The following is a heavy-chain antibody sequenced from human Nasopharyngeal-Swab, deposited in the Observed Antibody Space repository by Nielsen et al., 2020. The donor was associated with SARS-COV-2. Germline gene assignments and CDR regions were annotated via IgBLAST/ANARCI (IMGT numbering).Heavy chain of an antibody. CDR1: GFTFSSYW. Sequence: GGSLRLSCAASGFTFSSYWMSWVRQAPGKGLEWVANIKQDGSEKYYVDSVRGRFTISRDNAKNSLYLQMNSLRAEDTAVYYCASGINCYTEFCGFDPWGQGTLVTVSS. CDR3: ASGINCYTEFCGFDP. V-gene: IGHV3-7*01. CDR2: IKQDGSEK. J-gene: IGHJ5*02. D-gene: IGHD2-2*02.